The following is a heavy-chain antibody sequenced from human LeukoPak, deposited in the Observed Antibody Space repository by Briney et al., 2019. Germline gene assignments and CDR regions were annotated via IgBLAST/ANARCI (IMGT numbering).Heavy chain of an antibody. CDR2: INPNSGGT. J-gene: IGHJ4*02. CDR3: ARLMYSSPSLPGDVDY. Sequence: ASVKVSCKASGYTFTGYYMHWVRQAPGQGLEWMGWINPNSGGTNYAQKFQGRVTMTRDTSISTAYMELSRLRSDDTAVYYCARLMYSSPSLPGDVDYWGQGTLVTVSS. D-gene: IGHD6-6*01. V-gene: IGHV1-2*02. CDR1: GYTFTGYY.